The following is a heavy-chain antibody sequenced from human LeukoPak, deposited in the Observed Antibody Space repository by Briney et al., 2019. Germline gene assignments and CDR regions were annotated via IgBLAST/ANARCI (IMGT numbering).Heavy chain of an antibody. J-gene: IGHJ4*02. CDR1: GFTFSSYA. Sequence: GRSLRLSCAASGFTFSSYALHWVRQAPGKGLEWVTVISYDGSSKYYADSVKGRFTISRDNSKNTLYLQMNSLRPEDTAVYYCAREVGATTLYYFDYWGQGTLVTVSS. V-gene: IGHV3-30*04. D-gene: IGHD1-26*01. CDR2: ISYDGSSK. CDR3: AREVGATTLYYFDY.